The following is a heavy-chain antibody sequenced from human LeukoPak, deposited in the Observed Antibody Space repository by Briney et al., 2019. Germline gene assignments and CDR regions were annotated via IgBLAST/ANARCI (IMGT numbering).Heavy chain of an antibody. V-gene: IGHV4-59*08. CDR2: IYYSGST. Sequence: PSETLSLTCTVSGGSINNYWSWIRQPPGKGLEWIGYIYYSGSTNYNPSLKSRVTISVDTSNNKFSLKLTSLTAADAAVYYCVRHLSAGRPAFDIWGQGTMVTVSS. D-gene: IGHD2-15*01. CDR3: VRHLSAGRPAFDI. CDR1: GGSINNY. J-gene: IGHJ3*02.